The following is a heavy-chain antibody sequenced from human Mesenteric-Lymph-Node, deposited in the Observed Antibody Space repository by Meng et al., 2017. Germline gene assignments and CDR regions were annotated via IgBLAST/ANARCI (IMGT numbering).Heavy chain of an antibody. D-gene: IGHD3-22*01. J-gene: IGHJ4*02. Sequence: SVKVSCKASGGTFSSYAISWVRQAPGQGLEWMGGIIPIFGTANYAQKFQGRVTITADESTSTAYMELSSLRSEDTAVYYCARTGDSGYYDCSGYYISDDYWGQGTLVTVSS. CDR3: ARTGDSGYYDCSGYYISDDY. CDR1: GGTFSSYA. V-gene: IGHV1-69*13. CDR2: IIPIFGTA.